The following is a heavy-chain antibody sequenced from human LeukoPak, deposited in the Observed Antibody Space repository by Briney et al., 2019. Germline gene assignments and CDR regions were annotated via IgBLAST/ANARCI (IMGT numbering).Heavy chain of an antibody. D-gene: IGHD2-15*01. CDR1: GYTFTSYG. CDR3: ARVLGSAPYYYYMDV. J-gene: IGHJ6*03. Sequence: ASVKVSCKASGYTFTSYGISWVRQAPGQGLEWMGWISAHNGNTNYAQKLQGRVTMTTDTSTSTAYMELRSLRSDDTAVYYCARVLGSAPYYYYMDVWGKGTTVTVSS. CDR2: ISAHNGNT. V-gene: IGHV1-18*01.